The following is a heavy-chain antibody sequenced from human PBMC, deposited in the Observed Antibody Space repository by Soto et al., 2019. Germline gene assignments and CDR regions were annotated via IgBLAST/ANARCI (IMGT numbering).Heavy chain of an antibody. J-gene: IGHJ3*02. CDR3: ARERGITTMADI. Sequence: QVQLQESGPGLVKPSQTLSLTCTVSGGSISSGDYFWSWIRQPPGKGLEWIGYTYYSGTAYYTPSLKSRVTISVDTSKNQFSLKVSSVTPADTALYYCARERGITTMADIWGQGTMVTVSS. CDR2: TYYSGTA. D-gene: IGHD3-22*01. CDR1: GGSISSGDYF. V-gene: IGHV4-30-4*01.